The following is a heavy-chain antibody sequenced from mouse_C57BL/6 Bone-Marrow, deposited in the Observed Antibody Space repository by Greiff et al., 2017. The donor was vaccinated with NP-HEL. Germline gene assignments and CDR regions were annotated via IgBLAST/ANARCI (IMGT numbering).Heavy chain of an antibody. CDR2: IYPGDGDT. Sequence: VQRVESGPELVKPGASVKISCKASGYAFSSSWMNWVKQRPGKGLEWIGRIYPGDGDTNYNGKFKGKATLTADKSSSTAYMQLSSLTSEDSAVYFCARPPLTVVATDYAMDYWGQGTSVTVSS. J-gene: IGHJ4*01. D-gene: IGHD1-1*01. CDR3: ARPPLTVVATDYAMDY. V-gene: IGHV1-82*01. CDR1: GYAFSSSW.